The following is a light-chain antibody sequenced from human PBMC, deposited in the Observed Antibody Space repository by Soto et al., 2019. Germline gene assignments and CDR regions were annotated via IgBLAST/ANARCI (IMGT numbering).Light chain of an antibody. CDR2: DVS. CDR3: SLDAGSSIYV. V-gene: IGLV2-23*02. CDR1: VGFYGL. J-gene: IGLJ1*01. Sequence: QSALTQPASVSVSPGQSITISCTDVGFYGLVSWYQQHPGKVPKPMIYDVSKRPSGVSERFSGSKSGNTAYLTISALQADDEADYYCSLDAGSSIYVFGTGTKVTVL.